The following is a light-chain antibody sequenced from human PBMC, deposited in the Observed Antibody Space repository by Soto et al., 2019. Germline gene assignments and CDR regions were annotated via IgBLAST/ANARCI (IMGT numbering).Light chain of an antibody. CDR3: QSYDSSLSAVV. CDR2: GNN. CDR1: SSNIGADYD. J-gene: IGLJ2*01. V-gene: IGLV1-40*01. Sequence: QSVLTQPPSVSGAPGLRVTISCTGTSSNIGADYDVHWYRQLPGTAPKLLIYGNNNRPSGVPNRFFGSKSGTSASLAITGLQPDDEADYYCQSYDSSLSAVVFGGGTQLTVL.